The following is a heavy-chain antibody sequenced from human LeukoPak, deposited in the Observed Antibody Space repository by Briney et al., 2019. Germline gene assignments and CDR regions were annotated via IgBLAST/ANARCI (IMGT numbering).Heavy chain of an antibody. D-gene: IGHD6-19*01. J-gene: IGHJ4*02. Sequence: PSETLSLTCTVSGGSVSSGSYYWSWIRQPPGKGLEWIGYIYYSGSTNYNPSLKSRVTISVDTSKNQFSLKLSSVTAADTAVYYCARGRSSGWSDCWGQGTLVTVSS. V-gene: IGHV4-61*01. CDR1: GGSVSSGSYY. CDR2: IYYSGST. CDR3: ARGRSSGWSDC.